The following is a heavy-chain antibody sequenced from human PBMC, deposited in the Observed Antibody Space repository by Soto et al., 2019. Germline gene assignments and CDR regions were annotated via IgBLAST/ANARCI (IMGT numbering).Heavy chain of an antibody. D-gene: IGHD1-20*01. V-gene: IGHV5-51*01. Sequence: GESLKISCKGSGYSFTSYWIGWVRQMPGKGLEWMGIIYPGDSDTRYSPSFQGQVTISADKSISTAYLQRSSLKDSDTAMYYCARQVGSNSWKYDAFDIWGQGTMVTVSS. CDR2: IYPGDSDT. CDR1: GYSFTSYW. J-gene: IGHJ3*02. CDR3: ARQVGSNSWKYDAFDI.